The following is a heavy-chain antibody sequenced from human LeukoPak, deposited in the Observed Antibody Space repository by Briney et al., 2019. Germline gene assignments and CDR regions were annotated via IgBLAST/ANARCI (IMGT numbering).Heavy chain of an antibody. Sequence: PVGSLRLSCAASGFTFSIDGMSWGRQAPGEGLGWGSATIVIGVSTYYTESVKGRFTISRDNSKTTLYLQMNSLRAEDTAVYYCAKDTYYYDSSGYYPGAFDIWGQGTMVTVSS. CDR3: AKDTYYYDSSGYYPGAFDI. CDR2: TIVIGVST. J-gene: IGHJ3*02. CDR1: GFTFSIDG. V-gene: IGHV3-23*01. D-gene: IGHD3-22*01.